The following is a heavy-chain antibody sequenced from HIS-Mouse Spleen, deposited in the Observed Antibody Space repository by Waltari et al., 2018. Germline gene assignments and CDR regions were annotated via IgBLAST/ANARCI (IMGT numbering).Heavy chain of an antibody. Sequence: QLQLQESGPGLVKPSETLYLTCTVSGGSICSLSYYWGWFRQPPGKGLEWTGSIYYSGSTYYNPSLKSRVTISVDTSKNQFSLKLSSVTAADTAVYYCARRRGWFDYWGQGTLVTVSS. CDR3: ARRRGWFDY. CDR2: IYYSGST. CDR1: GGSICSLSYY. J-gene: IGHJ4*02. V-gene: IGHV4-39*01. D-gene: IGHD6-19*01.